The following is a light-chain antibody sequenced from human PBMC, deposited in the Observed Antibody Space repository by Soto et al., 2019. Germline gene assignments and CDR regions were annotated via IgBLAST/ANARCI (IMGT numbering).Light chain of an antibody. CDR3: CSYAGGPYV. CDR2: DVS. CDR1: SSDVGGYDY. Sequence: QSVLTQRRSVSGSPGQSVAISCTGTSSDVGGYDYVSWYQQHPGKAPNVIIFDVSKRPSGVPDRFSGSKSGNTASLTISGLQAEDEADYFCCSYAGGPYVFGTGTKVTVL. V-gene: IGLV2-11*01. J-gene: IGLJ1*01.